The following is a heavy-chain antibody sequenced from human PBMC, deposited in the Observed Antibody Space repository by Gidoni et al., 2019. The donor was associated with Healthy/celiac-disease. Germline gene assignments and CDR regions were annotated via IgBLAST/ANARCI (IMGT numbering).Heavy chain of an antibody. CDR3: AFRQWLVEIDYYYYYGMDV. J-gene: IGHJ6*02. V-gene: IGHV1-69*01. Sequence: QVQLVQSGAEVKKPGSSVKVSCKASGGPFSSYALSWVRQAPVQGFEWMGGIISILGTANYAQKFQGRVTITADDSTSPAYMELSSLRSEDTAVYYCAFRQWLVEIDYYYYYGMDVWGQGTTVTVSS. CDR2: IISILGTA. D-gene: IGHD6-19*01. CDR1: GGPFSSYA.